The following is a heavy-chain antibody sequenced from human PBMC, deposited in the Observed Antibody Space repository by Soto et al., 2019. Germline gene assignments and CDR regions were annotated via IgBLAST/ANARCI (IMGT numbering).Heavy chain of an antibody. D-gene: IGHD3-22*01. Sequence: QVQLQESGPGLVKPSQTLSLTCTVSGGSISSGDYYWSWIRQPPGKGLEWIGYIYYSGSTYYNPSLKSRVTISVDTSKNQFSLKLSSVTAADTAVYYCASDHFYSDSSGYVFDPWGQGTLVTVSS. V-gene: IGHV4-30-4*01. J-gene: IGHJ5*02. CDR2: IYYSGST. CDR3: ASDHFYSDSSGYVFDP. CDR1: GGSISSGDYY.